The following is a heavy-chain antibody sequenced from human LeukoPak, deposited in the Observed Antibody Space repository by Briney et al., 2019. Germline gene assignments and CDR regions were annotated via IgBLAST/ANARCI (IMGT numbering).Heavy chain of an antibody. CDR2: IYYSGST. CDR3: ARSAFLYGDYGMDV. Sequence: SETLSLTCTVSGGSISSYYWSWIRQPPGKGLEWIGYIYYSGSTNYNPSLKSRVTISVDTSKNQFSLKLSSVTAADPAVYYCARSAFLYGDYGMDVWGQGTTVTVSS. V-gene: IGHV4-59*01. D-gene: IGHD4-17*01. CDR1: GGSISSYY. J-gene: IGHJ6*02.